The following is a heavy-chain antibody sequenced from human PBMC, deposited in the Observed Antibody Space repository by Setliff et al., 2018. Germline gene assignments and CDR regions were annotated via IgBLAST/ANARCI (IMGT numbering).Heavy chain of an antibody. CDR3: ARVASSGYYYGRGNVPPDY. CDR2: INSDGSST. Sequence: QTGGSLRLSCAASGFTFSSYSMNWVRQAPGKGLVWVSRINSDGSSTSYADSVKGRFTISRDNSKNTLYLQMNSLRAEDTAVYYCARVASSGYYYGRGNVPPDYWGQGTLVTVSS. D-gene: IGHD3-22*01. V-gene: IGHV3-74*01. J-gene: IGHJ4*02. CDR1: GFTFSSYS.